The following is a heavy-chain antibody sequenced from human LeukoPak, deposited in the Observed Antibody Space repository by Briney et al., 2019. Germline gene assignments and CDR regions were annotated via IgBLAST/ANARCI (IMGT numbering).Heavy chain of an antibody. D-gene: IGHD2-2*01. J-gene: IGHJ4*02. CDR3: ARDAGYCSSTSCYSAAISYYFDY. V-gene: IGHV1-2*02. CDR2: INPNSGGT. CDR1: GYTFTGYY. Sequence: ASVKVSCKVSGYTFTGYYMHWVRQAPGQGLEWMGWINPNSGGTNYAQKFQGRVTMTRDTSISTAYMELSRLRSDDTAVYYCARDAGYCSSTSCYSAAISYYFDYWGQGTLVTVSS.